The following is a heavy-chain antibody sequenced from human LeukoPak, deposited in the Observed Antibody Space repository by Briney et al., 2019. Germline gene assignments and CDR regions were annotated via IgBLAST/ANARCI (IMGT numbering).Heavy chain of an antibody. Sequence: GESLKISCKGSGYSFNIYWISGLRQMPGKALEWMGIIYPGDSDTRYSPSFQGQVTISADKSISTAHLQWSSLKASDTAMYYCARHRAAYSLRAFAIWGQGTMVTVSS. CDR2: IYPGDSDT. V-gene: IGHV5-51*01. CDR3: ARHRAAYSLRAFAI. CDR1: GYSFNIYW. D-gene: IGHD6-13*01. J-gene: IGHJ3*02.